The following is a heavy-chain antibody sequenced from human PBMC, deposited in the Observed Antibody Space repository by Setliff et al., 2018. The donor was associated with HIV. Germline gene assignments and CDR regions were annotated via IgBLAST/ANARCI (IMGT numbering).Heavy chain of an antibody. Sequence: PGGSLRLSCAASGLTVSSNYMSWVRQAPGKGLEWVSVIYTGTGTYYADSVKGRFTISRDNSKNTLYLQMNSLRVEDTAVYYCARDGQRVGYGSDFDYWGQGTLVTVSS. J-gene: IGHJ4*02. CDR3: ARDGQRVGYGSDFDY. CDR2: IYTGTGT. CDR1: GLTVSSNY. D-gene: IGHD5-18*01. V-gene: IGHV3-66*02.